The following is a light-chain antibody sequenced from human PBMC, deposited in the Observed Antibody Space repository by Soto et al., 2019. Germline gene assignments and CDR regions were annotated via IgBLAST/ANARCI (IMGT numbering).Light chain of an antibody. CDR1: QSVSSSS. J-gene: IGKJ2*01. CDR2: GAS. V-gene: IGKV3-20*01. Sequence: EIVLTQSPGTLSLSPGERATLSCRASQSVSSSSLAWYQQKPGQAPRLLIYGASSRATGIPYRFSGSGSGTDFTLTISRLKPEDCAVYYCQQYGSSPPTSGQGTKLEIK. CDR3: QQYGSSPPT.